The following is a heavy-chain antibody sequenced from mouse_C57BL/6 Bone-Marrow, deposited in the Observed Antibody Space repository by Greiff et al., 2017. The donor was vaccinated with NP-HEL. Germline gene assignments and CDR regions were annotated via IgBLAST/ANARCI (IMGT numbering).Heavy chain of an antibody. CDR1: GFTFSSYA. Sequence: DVHLVESGGGLVKPGGSLKLSCAASGFTFSSYAMSWVRQTPEKRLEWVATISDGGSYTYYPDNVKGRFTISRDNAKNNLYLQMSHLKSEDTAMYYCARDGSGWEYRFAYWGQGTLVTVSA. CDR2: ISDGGSYT. CDR3: ARDGSGWEYRFAY. D-gene: IGHD5-1*01. J-gene: IGHJ3*01. V-gene: IGHV5-4*01.